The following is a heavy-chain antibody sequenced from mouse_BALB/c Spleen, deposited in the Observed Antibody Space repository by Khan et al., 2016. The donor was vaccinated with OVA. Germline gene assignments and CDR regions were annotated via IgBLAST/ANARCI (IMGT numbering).Heavy chain of an antibody. CDR1: GYTFTNYG. J-gene: IGHJ4*01. CDR3: ARANLLIYYYGSSPYYYAMDY. D-gene: IGHD1-1*01. CDR2: INTYTGEP. V-gene: IGHV9-1*02. Sequence: QIQLVQSGPELKKPGETVKISCKASGYTFTNYGMNWVKQAPGKGLKWMGWINTYTGEPTYADDFKGRFAFSLETSASTAYLQIHNLKNEDMATYFSARANLLIYYYGSSPYYYAMDYWSQGTSVTVSS.